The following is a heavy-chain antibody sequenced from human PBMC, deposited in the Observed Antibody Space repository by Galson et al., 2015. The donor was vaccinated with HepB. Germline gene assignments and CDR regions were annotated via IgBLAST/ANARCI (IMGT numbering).Heavy chain of an antibody. Sequence: SVKVSCKASGYTFTSYAMNWVRQAPGQGLEWMGWINTNTGNPTYAQGFTGRFVFSLDTSVSTAYLQISSLKAEDTAVYYCGSGLWSSGWYGSIDYWGQGTLVTVSS. J-gene: IGHJ4*02. CDR1: GYTFTSYA. V-gene: IGHV7-4-1*02. D-gene: IGHD6-19*01. CDR2: INTNTGNP. CDR3: GSGLWSSGWYGSIDY.